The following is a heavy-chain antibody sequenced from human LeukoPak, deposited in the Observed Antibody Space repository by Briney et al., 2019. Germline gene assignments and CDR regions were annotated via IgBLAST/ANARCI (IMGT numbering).Heavy chain of an antibody. J-gene: IGHJ4*02. CDR2: FDPEDDET. D-gene: IGHD1-26*01. CDR1: GYTLTELS. V-gene: IGHV1-24*01. Sequence: ASVKVSCKVSGYTLTELSMHWVRQAPGKGLEWMGGFDPEDDETIYAQKFQGRVTMTRDTSISTAYMELSRLRSDDTAVYYCARDGSYYELDYWGQGTLVTVSS. CDR3: ARDGSYYELDY.